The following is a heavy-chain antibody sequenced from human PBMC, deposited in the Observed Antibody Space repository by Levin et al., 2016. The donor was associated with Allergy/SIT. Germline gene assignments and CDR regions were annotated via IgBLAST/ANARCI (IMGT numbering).Heavy chain of an antibody. Sequence: GGSLRLSCAASGFTFNMHAMAWVRQAPGKGLESVSAVSASGDATYYTDSVKGRFTISRDNSKSTLYLQMNSLRVEDTAVYYCAKLIFEDVWGYAEDWGQGTQVTVSS. V-gene: IGHV3-23*01. CDR3: AKLIFEDVWGYAED. J-gene: IGHJ4*02. CDR1: GFTFNMHA. D-gene: IGHD3/OR15-3a*01. CDR2: VSASGDAT.